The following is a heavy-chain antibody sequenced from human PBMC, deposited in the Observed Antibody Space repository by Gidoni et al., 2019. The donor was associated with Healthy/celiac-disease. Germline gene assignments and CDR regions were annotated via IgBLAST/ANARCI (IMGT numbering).Heavy chain of an antibody. J-gene: IGHJ6*02. Sequence: QVQLQQWGAGLLKPSETLSPTCAVYGGSFSGYYWSWIRQPPGKGLEWIGEINHSGSTNYNPSLKSRVTISVDTSKNQFSLKLSSVTAADTAVYYCARGPDYDFWSGYFRPYYYYGMDVWGQGTTVTVSS. D-gene: IGHD3-3*01. CDR3: ARGPDYDFWSGYFRPYYYYGMDV. V-gene: IGHV4-34*01. CDR2: INHSGST. CDR1: GGSFSGYY.